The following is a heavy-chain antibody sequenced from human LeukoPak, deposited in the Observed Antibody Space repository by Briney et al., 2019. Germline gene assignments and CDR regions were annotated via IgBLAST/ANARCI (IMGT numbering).Heavy chain of an antibody. V-gene: IGHV4-61*05. Sequence: SETLSLTCTVSDVSFSSSSYYWGWIRQPPGKGLEWIGHIFYSGSTNYNPSLKTRVTLSVDTSKNQFSLKLSSVTAADTAVYYCARSGYVWGSYRPFDYWGQGTLVTVSS. D-gene: IGHD3-16*02. J-gene: IGHJ4*02. CDR1: DVSFSSSSYY. CDR2: IFYSGST. CDR3: ARSGYVWGSYRPFDY.